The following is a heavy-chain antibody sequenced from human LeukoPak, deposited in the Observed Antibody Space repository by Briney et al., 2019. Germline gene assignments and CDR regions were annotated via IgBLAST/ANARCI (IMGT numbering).Heavy chain of an antibody. CDR3: ARDRGGAVAGSFDY. J-gene: IGHJ4*02. Sequence: ASVKVSCKASGYTFTGYYMHWVRQAPGQGLEWMGWINPNSGGTNYAQKFQGRVTMTRDTSISTACMELSRLRSDDTAVYYCARDRGGAVAGSFDYWGQGTLVTVSS. V-gene: IGHV1-2*02. CDR1: GYTFTGYY. D-gene: IGHD6-19*01. CDR2: INPNSGGT.